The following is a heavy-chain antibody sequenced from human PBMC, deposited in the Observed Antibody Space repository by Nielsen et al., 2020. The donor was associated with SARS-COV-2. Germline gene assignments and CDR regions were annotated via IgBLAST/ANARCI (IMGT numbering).Heavy chain of an antibody. J-gene: IGHJ4*02. CDR2: IRYDGSNK. CDR3: AKDEGSCSSTSCVIDY. Sequence: GGSLRLSCAASGFNFSRYGMHWVRQAPGKGLEWVALIRYDGSNKYYADSVKGRFTISRDNSKNTLYLQMNSLRAEDTAVYYCAKDEGSCSSTSCVIDYWGQGTLVTVSS. V-gene: IGHV3-30*02. D-gene: IGHD2-2*01. CDR1: GFNFSRYG.